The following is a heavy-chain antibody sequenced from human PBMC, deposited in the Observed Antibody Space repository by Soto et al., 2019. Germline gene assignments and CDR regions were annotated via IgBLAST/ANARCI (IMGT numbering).Heavy chain of an antibody. J-gene: IGHJ6*02. CDR3: SADHPHTAIGWPV. CDR2: IVVASGRT. CDR1: GFDFGSFG. V-gene: IGHV1-58*02. Sequence: ASVKVSCKASGFDFGSFGIQFLRQTRGRGLEWIGWIVVASGRTNYARQFQGRVAFSRDMSSTTAYMDLYDLKSDDTAVYFCSADHPHTAIGWPVWGQGTTVTVSS.